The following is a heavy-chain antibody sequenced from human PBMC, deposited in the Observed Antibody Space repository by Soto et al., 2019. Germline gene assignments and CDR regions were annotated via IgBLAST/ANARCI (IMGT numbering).Heavy chain of an antibody. CDR1: GYSFNDYA. V-gene: IGHV1-3*01. CDR2: INGGNGYT. Sequence: ASVKVSCKASGYSFNDYAIHWLRQAPGQRLEWMGRINGGNGYTEYSKNFQGRITITRDTSATTASVELSSLTSEDTAVYYCTKEGRGCTGDTCYSYLRSWGQGTVVTVSS. J-gene: IGHJ1*01. D-gene: IGHD2-15*01. CDR3: TKEGRGCTGDTCYSYLRS.